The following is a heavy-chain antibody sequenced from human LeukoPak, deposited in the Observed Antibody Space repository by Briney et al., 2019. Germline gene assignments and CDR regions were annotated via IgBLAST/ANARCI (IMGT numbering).Heavy chain of an antibody. V-gene: IGHV3-43*01. CDR1: GFTFDDYT. CDR2: ISWDGGST. D-gene: IGHD3-10*01. CDR3: AKDVGYGSGSYLDY. Sequence: GGSLRLSCAASGFTFDDYTMHWVRQAPGKGLEWVSLISWDGGSTYYADSVKGRFTISRDNSKNSLYLQMNSLRTEDTALYYCAKDVGYGSGSYLDYWGQGTLVTVSS. J-gene: IGHJ4*02.